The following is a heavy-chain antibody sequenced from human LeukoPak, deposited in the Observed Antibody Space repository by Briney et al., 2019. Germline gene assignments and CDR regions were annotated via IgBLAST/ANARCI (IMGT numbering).Heavy chain of an antibody. CDR3: ARDPDIVVVPAAGGAFDI. J-gene: IGHJ3*02. CDR2: IKQDGSEK. Sequence: GGSLRLSCAASGFTVSSNHMSWVRQAPGKGLEWVANIKQDGSEKYYVDSVKGRFTISRDNAKNSLYLQMNSLRAEDTAVYYCARDPDIVVVPAAGGAFDIWGQGTMVTVSS. D-gene: IGHD2-2*01. CDR1: GFTVSSNH. V-gene: IGHV3-7*01.